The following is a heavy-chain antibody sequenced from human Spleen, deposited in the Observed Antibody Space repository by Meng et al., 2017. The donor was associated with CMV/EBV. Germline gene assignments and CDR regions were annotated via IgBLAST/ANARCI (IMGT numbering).Heavy chain of an antibody. D-gene: IGHD3-3*01. CDR2: IVASGDTT. V-gene: IGHV3-23*01. Sequence: GESQKIYCVASGFTFRNYGMSWVRQDPGKGLQWVSAIVASGDTTFYADFVKGRFPISRDNSRNTVYLQMNSLRAEDTAVYYCAREPGQYDFWSGYFYHYFDYWGQGTLVTVSS. J-gene: IGHJ4*02. CDR1: GFTFRNYG. CDR3: AREPGQYDFWSGYFYHYFDY.